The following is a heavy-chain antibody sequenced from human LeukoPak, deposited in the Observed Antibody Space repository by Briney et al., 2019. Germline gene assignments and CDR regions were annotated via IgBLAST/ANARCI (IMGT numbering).Heavy chain of an antibody. V-gene: IGHV4-61*02. D-gene: IGHD3-10*01. CDR2: IYTSGST. CDR3: AGSGTYSDDAFDI. J-gene: IGHJ3*02. CDR1: GGSISSGSYY. Sequence: SQTLSLTCTVSGGSISSGSYYWSWIRQPAGKGLEWIGRIYTSGSTNYNPSLKSRVTISVDTSKNQFSLKLSSVTAADTAVYYCAGSGTYSDDAFDIWGQGTMVIVSS.